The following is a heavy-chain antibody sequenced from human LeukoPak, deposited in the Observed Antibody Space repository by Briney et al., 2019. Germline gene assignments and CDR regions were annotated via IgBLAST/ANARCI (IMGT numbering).Heavy chain of an antibody. J-gene: IGHJ5*02. CDR2: IYYSGST. D-gene: IGHD3-16*02. CDR1: GGSISSSSYY. CDR3: ARAWGYDYVWGSYRFNWFDP. Sequence: MSSETLSLTCTVSGGSISSSSYYWGWIRQPPGKGLEWIGSIYYSGSTYYNPSLKSRVTISVDTSKNQFSLKLSSVTAADTAVYYCARAWGYDYVWGSYRFNWFDPWGQGTLVTVSS. V-gene: IGHV4-39*07.